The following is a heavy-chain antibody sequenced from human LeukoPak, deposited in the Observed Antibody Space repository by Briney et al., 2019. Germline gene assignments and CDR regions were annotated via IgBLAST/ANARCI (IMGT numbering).Heavy chain of an antibody. J-gene: IGHJ4*02. CDR2: IKEDGSEK. D-gene: IGHD6-19*01. CDR3: ATKEPSTSGWSY. CDR1: GFTYSRDW. V-gene: IGHV3-7*01. Sequence: GGFLRLSCAASGFTYSRDWTAWVRQAPGKGLEWVANIKEDGSEKNYVDSVKGRFTISRDNAENSVYLQMNDLRAEDTGVYYCATKEPSTSGWSYWGQGTLVTVSS.